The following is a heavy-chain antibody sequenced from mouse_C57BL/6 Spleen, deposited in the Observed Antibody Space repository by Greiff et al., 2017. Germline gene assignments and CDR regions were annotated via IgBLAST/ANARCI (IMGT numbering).Heavy chain of an antibody. J-gene: IGHJ4*01. CDR1: GYSITSGYY. D-gene: IGHD2-1*01. CDR2: ISYDGSN. Sequence: DVKLQESGPGLVKPSQSLSLTCSVTGYSITSGYYWNWIRQFPGNKLEWMGYISYDGSNNYNPSLKNRISITRDTSKNQFFLKLNSVTTEDTATYYCAKYGNYPYYAMDYWGQGTSVTVSS. V-gene: IGHV3-6*01. CDR3: AKYGNYPYYAMDY.